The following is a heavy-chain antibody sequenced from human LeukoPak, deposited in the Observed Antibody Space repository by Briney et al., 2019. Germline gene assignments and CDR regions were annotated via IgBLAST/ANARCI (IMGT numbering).Heavy chain of an antibody. D-gene: IGHD3-10*01. CDR2: IYSGGST. V-gene: IGHV3-53*01. Sequence: QTGGSLRLSCAASGFTVSSNYMSWVRQAPGKGLEWVSVIYSGGSTYYADSVKGRFTISRDNSKNTLYLQMNSLRAEDAAVYYCARDVYGSGSYWGQGTLVTVSS. CDR3: ARDVYGSGSY. CDR1: GFTVSSNY. J-gene: IGHJ4*02.